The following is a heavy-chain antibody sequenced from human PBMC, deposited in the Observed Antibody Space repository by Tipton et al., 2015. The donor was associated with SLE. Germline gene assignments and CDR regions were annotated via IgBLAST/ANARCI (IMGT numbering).Heavy chain of an antibody. CDR1: GFSFASYW. CDR3: VRGGFGSGLDC. J-gene: IGHJ4*02. D-gene: IGHD3-10*01. V-gene: IGHV3-74*01. CDR2: INVDGSGT. Sequence: SLRLSCAASGFSFASYWMHWVRQVPGQGLVWVSQINVDGSGTTYADSVKGRFTLSRDNAKNAVYLQMNSLRAEDTAVYYCVRGGFGSGLDCWGQGTLVTVSP.